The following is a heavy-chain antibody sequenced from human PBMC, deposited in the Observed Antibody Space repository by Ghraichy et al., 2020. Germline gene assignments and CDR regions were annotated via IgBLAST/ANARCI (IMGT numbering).Heavy chain of an antibody. CDR1: GYTFTNYG. Sequence: ASVKVSCQTSGYTFTNYGITWVRQAPGQGLEWMGWISDHNGNTDYAQKLQGRVTMTTDTATNTAYMELRSLRSDDPAVYYGARGRYCSGGRCYSGAFDYWGQGTLVTVSS. D-gene: IGHD2-15*01. CDR3: ARGRYCSGGRCYSGAFDY. CDR2: ISDHNGNT. V-gene: IGHV1-18*01. J-gene: IGHJ4*02.